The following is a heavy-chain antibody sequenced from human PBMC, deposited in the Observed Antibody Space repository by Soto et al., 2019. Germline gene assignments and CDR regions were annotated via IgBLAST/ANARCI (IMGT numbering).Heavy chain of an antibody. CDR3: ARADSSGVAFDS. V-gene: IGHV3-33*01. CDR2: IWYDGSNK. Sequence: QVHLVESGGGVVQPGRSLRLSCAASGFTFSSYGMHWVRKAPGKGLEWVAVIWYDGSNKYYADSVKGRFTISRDNSNNTLYLQMNSLRGEDTAVYYCARADSSGVAFDSWGQGTLVTVSS. J-gene: IGHJ4*02. D-gene: IGHD6-19*01. CDR1: GFTFSSYG.